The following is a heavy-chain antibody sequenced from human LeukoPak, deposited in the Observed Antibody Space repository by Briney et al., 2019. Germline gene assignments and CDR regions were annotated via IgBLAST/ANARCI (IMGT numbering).Heavy chain of an antibody. V-gene: IGHV1-69*13. CDR2: IIPIFGTA. CDR3: ARVGNSSSWYEGWFDP. Sequence: SVKVSCKASGYTFTGYYMHWVRQAPGQGLEWMGGIIPIFGTANYAQKFQGRVTITADESTSTAYMELSSLRSEDTAVYYCARVGNSSSWYEGWFDPWGQGTLVTVSS. J-gene: IGHJ5*02. D-gene: IGHD6-13*01. CDR1: GYTFTGYY.